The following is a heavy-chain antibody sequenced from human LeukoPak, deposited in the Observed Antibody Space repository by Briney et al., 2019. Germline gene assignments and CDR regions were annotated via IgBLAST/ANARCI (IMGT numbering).Heavy chain of an antibody. V-gene: IGHV1-18*01. J-gene: IGHJ4*02. CDR3: RRITIFGVVIDFDY. CDR2: ISVNNGIT. Sequence: ASVTVSCRASGFAFDHYGISWVRQAPGQGLESMGWISVNNGITHYPKNYQGRVTMTTDTSTSTAYMELRSLRVDDTAVYYCRRITIFGVVIDFDYWGQGTLVAVSS. D-gene: IGHD3-3*01. CDR1: GFAFDHYG.